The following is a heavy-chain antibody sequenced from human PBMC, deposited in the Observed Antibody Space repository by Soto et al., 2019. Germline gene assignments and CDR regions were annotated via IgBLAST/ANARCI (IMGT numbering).Heavy chain of an antibody. J-gene: IGHJ6*01. CDR1: GFNFYAYA. V-gene: IGHV3-9*01. CDR2: INLAGQII. D-gene: IGHD2-21*01. Sequence: EMQVVESGGDLVQPGRSLRLSCAASGFNFYAYAMHWVRQAPGKGLEWVAGINLAGQIIGYADSVKGRFTISRDDAKSSLYRQFTNLGVEYTALYYCAKENEAFGDGKRDVWGKGTSVIVSS. CDR3: AKENEAFGDGKRDV.